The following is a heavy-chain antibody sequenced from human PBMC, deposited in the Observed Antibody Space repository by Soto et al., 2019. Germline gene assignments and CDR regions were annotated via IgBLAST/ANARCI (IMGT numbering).Heavy chain of an antibody. J-gene: IGHJ4*02. Sequence: QVHVVQSGAEVKKPGSSVKVPCKAYGGTFTSFGIKWVRQAPGQGLEWVGGIIPVFGTINYAQKFRGRVTITADASTSTSYMELSSLRSDDTAVYYCAIENWGPGGHYFDYWGQGTLVTVSS. CDR3: AIENWGPGGHYFDY. CDR2: IIPVFGTI. V-gene: IGHV1-69*01. CDR1: GGTFTSFG. D-gene: IGHD7-27*01.